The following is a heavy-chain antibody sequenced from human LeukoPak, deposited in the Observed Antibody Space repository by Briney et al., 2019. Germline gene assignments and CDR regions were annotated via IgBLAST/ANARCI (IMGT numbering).Heavy chain of an antibody. CDR3: AREYSSGWDY. CDR2: IYYSGST. Sequence: SETLSLTCTVSGGSVSSGSYYWSWIRQPPGKGLEWIGYIYYSGSTNYNPSLKSRVTISVDTSKNQFSLQLNSVTPEDTAVYYCAREYSSGWDYWGQGTLVTVSS. J-gene: IGHJ4*02. CDR1: GGSVSSGSYY. V-gene: IGHV4-61*01. D-gene: IGHD6-19*01.